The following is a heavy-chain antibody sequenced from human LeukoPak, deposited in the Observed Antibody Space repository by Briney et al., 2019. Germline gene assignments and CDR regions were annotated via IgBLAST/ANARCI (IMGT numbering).Heavy chain of an antibody. J-gene: IGHJ4*02. CDR1: GYTFTSYY. V-gene: IGHV1-46*01. D-gene: IGHD3-10*01. CDR3: ARDTYYYGSGSLYYFDY. Sequence: GASVKVSCKASGYTFTSYYMHWVRQAPGQGLEWMGIINPSGGSTSYAQKFQGRVTMTRDTSTSTVYMELSSLRSEDTAVYYCARDTYYYGSGSLYYFDYWGQGTLVTVSS. CDR2: INPSGGST.